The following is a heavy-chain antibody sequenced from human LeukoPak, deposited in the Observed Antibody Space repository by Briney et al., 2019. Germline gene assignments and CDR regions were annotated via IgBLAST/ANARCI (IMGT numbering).Heavy chain of an antibody. CDR1: GFTFRSYG. CDR2: ISYDGSNK. CDR3: AKAGGLEVSELYFQH. D-gene: IGHD5/OR15-5a*01. J-gene: IGHJ1*01. Sequence: PGGSLRLSCAASGFTFRSYGMHWVRQAPGKGLQWVAVISYDGSNKHYADSMKGRFTISRDNSKNTLYLQMNSLRAEDTAVYYCAKAGGLEVSELYFQHWGQGTLVTVSS. V-gene: IGHV3-30*18.